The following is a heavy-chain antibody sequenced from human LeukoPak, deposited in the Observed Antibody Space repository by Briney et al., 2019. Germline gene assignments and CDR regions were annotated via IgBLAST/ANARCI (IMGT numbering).Heavy chain of an antibody. D-gene: IGHD3-10*01. J-gene: IGHJ4*02. V-gene: IGHV5-51*01. CDR3: ARVSYTMVRGVTILDY. CDR2: IYPGDSDT. Sequence: GESLRISCKGSGYGFTSYWIGWVRQMPGKGLEWMGIIYPGDSDTRYSPSFQGQVTISADKSISTAYLQWSSLKASDTAMYYCARVSYTMVRGVTILDYWGQGTLVTVSS. CDR1: GYGFTSYW.